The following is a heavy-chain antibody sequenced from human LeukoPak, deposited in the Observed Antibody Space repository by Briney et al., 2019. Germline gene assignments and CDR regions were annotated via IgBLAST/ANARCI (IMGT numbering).Heavy chain of an antibody. V-gene: IGHV1-46*01. J-gene: IGHJ4*02. CDR2: ISPSGGST. D-gene: IGHD2-21*01. CDR3: ARSIPTVMTTDY. Sequence: ASVKVSCKASGYTFTSYYMHWVRQAPGQGLEWMGIISPSGGSTSYAQKFQGRVTMTRDTSTSTVYMELSSLRSEDTAVYYCARSIPTVMTTDYWGQGTLVTVSS. CDR1: GYTFTSYY.